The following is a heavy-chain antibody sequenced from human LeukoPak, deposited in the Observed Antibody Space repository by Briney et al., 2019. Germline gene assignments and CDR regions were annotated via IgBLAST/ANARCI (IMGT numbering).Heavy chain of an antibody. CDR2: NSAYNDNT. V-gene: IGHV1-18*01. CDR1: GYTFSNYG. D-gene: IGHD2-15*01. CDR3: AREWFCSGGSCRNVFDI. J-gene: IGHJ3*02. Sequence: ASVKVSCKASGYTFSNYGISWVRQAPGQGLEWMGWNSAYNDNTNYAQKFHDRVSITTDTATDTSYMELRSLSSDDTALYYCAREWFCSGGSCRNVFDIWGQGTMVTVSS.